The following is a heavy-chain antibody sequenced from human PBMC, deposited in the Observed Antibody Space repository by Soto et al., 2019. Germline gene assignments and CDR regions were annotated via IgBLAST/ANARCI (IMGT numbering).Heavy chain of an antibody. D-gene: IGHD2-15*01. CDR3: ARGQEVGAHFFDS. CDR2: IGISGDT. V-gene: IGHV3-13*04. Sequence: GGSLRLSCEASGFTFSKFDMHWVRQPTGKGLEWVSTIGISGDTYYAVSVKGRFTISRDNAKNSLSLQMNSLRAGDTALYFCARGQEVGAHFFDSWGQGTPVTVSS. J-gene: IGHJ4*02. CDR1: GFTFSKFD.